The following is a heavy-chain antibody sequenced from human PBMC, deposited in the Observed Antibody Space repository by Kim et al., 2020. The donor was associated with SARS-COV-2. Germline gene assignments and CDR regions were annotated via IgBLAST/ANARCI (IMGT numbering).Heavy chain of an antibody. CDR1: GYTFTSYG. J-gene: IGHJ6*02. V-gene: IGHV1-18*01. Sequence: ASVKVSCKASGYTFTSYGISWVRQAPGQGLEWMGWISAYNGNTNYAQKLQGRVTMTTDTSTSTAYMELRSLRSDDTAVYYCARDTVLRVVPAVWGGMDVWGQGTTVTVSS. D-gene: IGHD2-2*01. CDR3: ARDTVLRVVPAVWGGMDV. CDR2: ISAYNGNT.